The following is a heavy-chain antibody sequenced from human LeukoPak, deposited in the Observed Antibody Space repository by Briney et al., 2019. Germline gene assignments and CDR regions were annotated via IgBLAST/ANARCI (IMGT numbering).Heavy chain of an antibody. CDR2: INPNSGGT. D-gene: IGHD3-10*01. CDR3: ARDRAYGSGRYGGY. Sequence: ASVKVSCKASGYTYTGYYMHWVRQAPGQGLEWMGRINPNSGGTNYAQKFQGRVTMTRDTSISTAYMELSRLRSDDTAVYYCARDRAYGSGRYGGYWGQGTLVTVSS. J-gene: IGHJ4*02. V-gene: IGHV1-2*06. CDR1: GYTYTGYY.